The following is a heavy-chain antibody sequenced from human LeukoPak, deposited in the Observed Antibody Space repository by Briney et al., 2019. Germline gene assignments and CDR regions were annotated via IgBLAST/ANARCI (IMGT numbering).Heavy chain of an antibody. CDR1: GFTFDNYA. D-gene: IGHD2-15*01. CDR3: ARATDCSGGSCYSGAGYDAFNL. CDR2: ISWNSANI. V-gene: IGHV3-9*01. J-gene: IGHJ3*01. Sequence: GRSLRLSCAASGFTFDNYAMHWVRQGPGKGLEWVSGISWNSANIAYADSLKGRFTISRDNAKNSLYLQMSSLRPEDTALYYCARATDCSGGSCYSGAGYDAFNLWGRGTMVTVSS.